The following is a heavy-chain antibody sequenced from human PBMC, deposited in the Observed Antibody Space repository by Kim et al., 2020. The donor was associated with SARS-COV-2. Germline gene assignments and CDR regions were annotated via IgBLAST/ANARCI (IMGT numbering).Heavy chain of an antibody. D-gene: IGHD6-13*01. CDR2: ISSSGSYI. Sequence: GGSLRRSCAASGFTFSDYYMTWIRQAPGKGLEWLSYISSSGSYIVYAESVKGRFSISRDNAKKSLYLQMNSLRAEDTAVYYCARVSSGSSSWYWFDAWG. J-gene: IGHJ5*01. CDR1: GFTFSDYY. CDR3: ARVSSGSSSWYWFDA. V-gene: IGHV3-11*05.